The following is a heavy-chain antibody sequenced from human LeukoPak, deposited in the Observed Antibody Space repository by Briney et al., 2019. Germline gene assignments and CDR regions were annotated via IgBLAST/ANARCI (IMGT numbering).Heavy chain of an antibody. CDR3: AKRSSTSSGYFDL. J-gene: IGHJ4*02. Sequence: GGSLRLSCAASGFTFNNYAMTWVRQAPGKGLEWVSAITGTGAYTNYADSVKGRFTISRDNSKNTMYLQMNSLRAEDTAIYYRAKRSSTSSGYFDLWGWGTLVTVSS. CDR1: GFTFNNYA. D-gene: IGHD3-22*01. CDR2: ITGTGAYT. V-gene: IGHV3-23*01.